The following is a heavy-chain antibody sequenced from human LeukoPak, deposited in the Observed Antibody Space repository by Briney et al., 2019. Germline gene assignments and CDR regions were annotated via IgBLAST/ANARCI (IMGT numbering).Heavy chain of an antibody. V-gene: IGHV3-23*01. CDR1: GLTFSSYA. J-gene: IGHJ4*02. CDR3: AKDVVPDVN. CDR2: ISGSGGST. D-gene: IGHD3-10*02. Sequence: PSGGSLRLSCAASGLTFSSYAMSWVRQAPGKGLEWDSAISGSGGSTYYADSVKGRFTISRDNSKNTLYLQMNSLRAEDTAVYYCAKDVVPDVNWGQGTLVTVSS.